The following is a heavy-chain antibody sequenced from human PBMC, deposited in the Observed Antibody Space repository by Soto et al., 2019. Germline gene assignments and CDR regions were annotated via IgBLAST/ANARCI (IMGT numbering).Heavy chain of an antibody. CDR1: GGSISSGTYY. CDR2: IYYSGST. CDR3: ARADSGTYSWFDP. Sequence: QVQLQESGPGLVKPSQTLSLTCTVSGGSISSGTYYWSWIRQHPGKGLEWIGYIYYSGSTYYNPSLKRRVTMSVDTSKNQFSLKLSSVTAADTAVYYCARADSGTYSWFDPWGQGTLVTVSS. D-gene: IGHD1-26*01. J-gene: IGHJ5*02. V-gene: IGHV4-31*03.